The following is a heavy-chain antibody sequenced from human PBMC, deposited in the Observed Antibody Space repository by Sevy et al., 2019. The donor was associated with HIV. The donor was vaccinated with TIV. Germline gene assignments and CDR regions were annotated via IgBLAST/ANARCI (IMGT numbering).Heavy chain of an antibody. D-gene: IGHD1-7*01. CDR2: ISHDGRNYK. CDR1: GFTFSEYG. V-gene: IGHV3-30*04. Sequence: GGSLRLSCAASGFTFSEYGMHWVRQAPGKGLEWVAVISHDGRNYKYNADFVKGRFTISRDNSRNTLYLQMNSLRAEDTAVYYCARGSGSNWNSDQDYFDYWGQGTLVTVSS. CDR3: ARGSGSNWNSDQDYFDY. J-gene: IGHJ4*02.